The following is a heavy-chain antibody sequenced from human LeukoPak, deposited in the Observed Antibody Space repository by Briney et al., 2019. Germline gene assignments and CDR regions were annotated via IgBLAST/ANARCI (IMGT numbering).Heavy chain of an antibody. J-gene: IGHJ4*02. D-gene: IGHD3-22*01. CDR1: GFTFSSYA. V-gene: IGHV4-34*01. CDR3: ARGEYYDSSGPGMGARY. Sequence: GSLRLSCAASGFTFSSYAMSWIRQPPGKGLEWIGEINHSGSTNYNPSLKNRVTISVDTSKNQFSLKLSSVTAADTAVYYCARGEYYDSSGPGMGARYWGQGTLVTVSS. CDR2: INHSGST.